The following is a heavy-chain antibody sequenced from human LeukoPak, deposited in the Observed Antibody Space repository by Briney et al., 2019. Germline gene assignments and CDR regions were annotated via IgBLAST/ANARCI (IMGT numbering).Heavy chain of an antibody. CDR3: ARRRLWFGELDP. CDR2: IHYRGST. V-gene: IGHV4-39*01. J-gene: IGHJ5*02. CDR1: GGSISSNSYY. Sequence: SETLSLTFTVSGGSISSNSYYWGWIRQPPGKGLEWIGSIHYRGSTYYTPSLRSRVTISVDTSKNQFSLKLSSVTAADTAVYYCARRRLWFGELDPWGQGTLVTVSS. D-gene: IGHD3-10*01.